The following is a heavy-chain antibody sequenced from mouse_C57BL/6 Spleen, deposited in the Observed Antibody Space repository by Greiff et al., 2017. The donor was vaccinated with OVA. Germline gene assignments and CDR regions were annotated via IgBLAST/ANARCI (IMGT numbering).Heavy chain of an antibody. V-gene: IGHV5-16*01. CDR1: GFTFSDYY. D-gene: IGHD4-1*01. J-gene: IGHJ4*01. Sequence: EVQVVESEGGLVQPGSSMKLSCTASGFTFSDYYMAWVRQVPEKGLEWVANINYDGSSTYYLDSLKSRFIISRDNAKNILYLQMSSLKSEDTATYYCAREDGTDAMDYWGQGTSVTVSS. CDR2: INYDGSST. CDR3: AREDGTDAMDY.